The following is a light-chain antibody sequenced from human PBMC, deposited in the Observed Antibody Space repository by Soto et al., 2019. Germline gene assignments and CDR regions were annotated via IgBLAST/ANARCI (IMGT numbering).Light chain of an antibody. V-gene: IGLV2-8*01. J-gene: IGLJ1*01. CDR2: EVT. CDR1: SSDVGGYNY. Sequence: QSVLTQPPSASGSPGQSVTISCTGTSSDVGGYNYVSWYQQHPGKAPKLMIYEVTKRPSGVPDRFSGSKSDNTASLTVSGLQAEDEADYYCSSYAGSNNFPYVFGTGTKVT. CDR3: SSYAGSNNFPYV.